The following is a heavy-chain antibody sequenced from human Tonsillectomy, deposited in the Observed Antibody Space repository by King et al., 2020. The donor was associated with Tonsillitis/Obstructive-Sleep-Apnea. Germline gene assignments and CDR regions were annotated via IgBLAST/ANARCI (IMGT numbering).Heavy chain of an antibody. CDR1: GGSFSGSY. CDR2: INHSGST. V-gene: IGHV4-34*01. CDR3: ARGDFVVVVAARDYYYYMDV. J-gene: IGHJ6*03. Sequence: VQLQQWGAGLLKPSETLSLTCAVYGGSFSGSYWSWIRQPPGKGLEWIGEINHSGSTNYNPSLKSRVTISVDTSKNQFSLKLSSVTAADTAVYYCARGDFVVVVAARDYYYYMDVWGKGTTVTVSS. D-gene: IGHD2-15*01.